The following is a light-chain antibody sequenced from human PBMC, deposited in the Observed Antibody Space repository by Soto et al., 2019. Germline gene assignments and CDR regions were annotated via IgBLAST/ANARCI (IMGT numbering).Light chain of an antibody. J-gene: IGKJ5*01. V-gene: IGKV3-20*01. CDR1: QSVSSSY. Sequence: EIVLTQSPGTLSLSPGERATLSCRASQSVSSSYLAWYQQKPGQAPRLLIYGASSRATGIPDRFSGSGSVTDFTLTISSLEPEDFAVYYCQQYGSSPPIPFGQGTRLEIK. CDR3: QQYGSSPPIP. CDR2: GAS.